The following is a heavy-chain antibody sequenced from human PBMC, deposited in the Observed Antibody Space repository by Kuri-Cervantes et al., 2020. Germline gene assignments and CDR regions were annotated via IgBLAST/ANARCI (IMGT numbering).Heavy chain of an antibody. CDR1: GGSISSYY. Sequence: SETLSLTCTVSGGSISSYYWSWIRQPAGKGLEWIGRIYTSGSNNYNPSLKSRVTISVDKSKNQFSLKLSSVTAADTAVYYCARSASITGTFYWGQGTLVTVSS. J-gene: IGHJ4*02. CDR2: IYTSGSN. D-gene: IGHD1-7*01. V-gene: IGHV4-4*07. CDR3: ARSASITGTFY.